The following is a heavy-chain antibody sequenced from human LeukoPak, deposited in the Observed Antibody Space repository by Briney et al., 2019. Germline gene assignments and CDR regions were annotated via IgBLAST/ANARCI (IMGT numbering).Heavy chain of an antibody. D-gene: IGHD6-6*01. CDR1: GYTFTSYA. CDR3: ARARGSIAARRGNWFDP. J-gene: IGHJ5*02. CDR2: MNPNSGNT. Sequence: ASVKVSCKASGYTFTSYAINRVRQATGQGLEWMGWMNPNSGNTGHAQKFQGRVTMTRNTSISTAYMELSSLRSEDTAVYYCARARGSIAARRGNWFDPWGQGTLVTVSS. V-gene: IGHV1-8*01.